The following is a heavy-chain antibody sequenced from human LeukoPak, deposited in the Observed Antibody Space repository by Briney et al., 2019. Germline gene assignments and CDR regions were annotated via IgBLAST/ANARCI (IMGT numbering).Heavy chain of an antibody. CDR3: ARRAFGVSYFGMDV. J-gene: IGHJ6*02. D-gene: IGHD3-3*01. V-gene: IGHV1-18*01. CDR2: ISASNGNT. Sequence: GASVKVSCKASGYTFTNYAINWVRRAPGQGLEWMGWISASNGNTHYAQKLQGRVSMTTDTSTSTVYMELRSLRSDDTAVYYCARRAFGVSYFGMDVWGQGTTVTVSS. CDR1: GYTFTNYA.